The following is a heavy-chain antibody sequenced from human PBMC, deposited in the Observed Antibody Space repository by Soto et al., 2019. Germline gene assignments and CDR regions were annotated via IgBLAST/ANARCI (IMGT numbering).Heavy chain of an antibody. J-gene: IGHJ4*02. V-gene: IGHV2-26*01. CDR1: GFSLSNARLG. Sequence: GSGPTLVNPTETLTLTCTVSGFSLSNARLGVSWIRQPPGKALEWLAHIFSNDEKSFSTSLKSRLTVSKDTSKSQVVLTMTNMDPVDTATYYCARVRDRAIFDNWDQGTLVTVSS. CDR2: IFSNDEK. CDR3: ARVRDRAIFDN.